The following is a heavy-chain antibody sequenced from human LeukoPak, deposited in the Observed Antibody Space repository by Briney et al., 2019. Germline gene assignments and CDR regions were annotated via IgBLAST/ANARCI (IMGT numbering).Heavy chain of an antibody. CDR2: ISDSGGSI. V-gene: IGHV3-23*01. J-gene: IGHJ6*03. CDR3: AKMRGQYYHSYYMDA. CDR1: GFTFSSYG. Sequence: GGSLRLSCAASGFTFSSYGMSWVRQAPGKGLEWVSGISDSGGSIYYAQSVKGRFTISRDNFKNTLYLQMNSLTAEDTAVYYCAKMRGQYYHSYYMDAWGKGTTVTVS.